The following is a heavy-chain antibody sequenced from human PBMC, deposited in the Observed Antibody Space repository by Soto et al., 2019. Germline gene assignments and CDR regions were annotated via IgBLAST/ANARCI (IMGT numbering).Heavy chain of an antibody. V-gene: IGHV1-69*02. CDR3: AVSQLGYCSGGSCSRTFDI. CDR2: IIPILGIA. J-gene: IGHJ3*02. D-gene: IGHD2-15*01. CDR1: GVTFSSYT. Sequence: SVKVSCKASGVTFSSYTISWVRQAPGQGLEWMGRIIPILGIANYAQKFQGRVTITADKSTSTAYMELSSLRSEDTAVYYCAVSQLGYCSGGSCSRTFDIWGQGTMVTVSS.